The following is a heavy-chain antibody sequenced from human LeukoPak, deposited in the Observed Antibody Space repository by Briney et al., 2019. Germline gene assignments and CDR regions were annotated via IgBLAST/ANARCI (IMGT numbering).Heavy chain of an antibody. CDR2: IYYSGST. CDR3: ARVVVAATRSWFDP. Sequence: SETLSLTCTVSGGSISSSSYYWGWIRQPPGKGLEWIGSIYYSGSTYYNSSLKSRVTISVDTSKNQFSLKLSSVTAADTAVYYCARVVVAATRSWFDPWGQGTLVTVSS. D-gene: IGHD2-15*01. J-gene: IGHJ5*02. V-gene: IGHV4-39*07. CDR1: GGSISSSSYY.